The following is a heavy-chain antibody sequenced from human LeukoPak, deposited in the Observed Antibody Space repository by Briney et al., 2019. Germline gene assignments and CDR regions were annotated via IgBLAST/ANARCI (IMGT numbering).Heavy chain of an antibody. V-gene: IGHV3-53*01. CDR3: ARNLEQQPFLDY. CDR2: IYSGGST. D-gene: IGHD6-13*01. J-gene: IGHJ4*02. CDR1: GFTVSSNY. Sequence: GGSLRLSCAASGFTVSSNYMSWVRQAPGKGLEWVSVIYSGGSTYYADSVEGRFTISRDNSKNTLYLQMNSLRAEDTAVYYCARNLEQQPFLDYWGQGTLVTVSS.